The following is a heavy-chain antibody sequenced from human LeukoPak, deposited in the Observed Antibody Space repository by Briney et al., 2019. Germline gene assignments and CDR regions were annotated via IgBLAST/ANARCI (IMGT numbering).Heavy chain of an antibody. CDR2: ISSSSSYI. V-gene: IGHV3-21*01. CDR1: GFTFSSYW. CDR3: ARDTIAVAGNLDY. Sequence: GGSLRLSCAASGFTFSSYWVSWVRQAPGKGLEWVSSISSSSSYIYYADSVKGRFTISRDNAKNSLYLQMNSLRAEDTAVYYCARDTIAVAGNLDYWGQGTLVTVSS. D-gene: IGHD6-19*01. J-gene: IGHJ4*02.